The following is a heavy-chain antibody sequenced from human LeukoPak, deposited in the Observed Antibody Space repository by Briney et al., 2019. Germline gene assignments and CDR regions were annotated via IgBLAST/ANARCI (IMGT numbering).Heavy chain of an antibody. Sequence: PSETLSLTCTVSGYSISSGYYWDWIRQPPGKGLEWIGTLSHSGSSYYNPSLKSRVTISVDTSKNQFSLKLSSVTAADTAVYYCARGGYGSGWDYMDVWGKGTTVTVSS. D-gene: IGHD3-10*01. CDR1: GYSISSGYY. V-gene: IGHV4-38-2*02. CDR3: ARGGYGSGWDYMDV. CDR2: LSHSGSS. J-gene: IGHJ6*03.